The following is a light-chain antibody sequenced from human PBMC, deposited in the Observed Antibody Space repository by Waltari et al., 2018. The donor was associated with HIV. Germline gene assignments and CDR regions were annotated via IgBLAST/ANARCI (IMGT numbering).Light chain of an antibody. Sequence: IVLTQSPGTLSLSPGERGTHPCRASQTVSSSYVAWYPQKGGQAPRLIIYGGSHRATGIPDRFSGSGSGTDFILTISRVEPEDFALYHCQQYATSPTFGGGTKVEMK. J-gene: IGKJ4*01. CDR3: QQYATSPT. CDR1: QTVSSSY. CDR2: GGS. V-gene: IGKV3-20*01.